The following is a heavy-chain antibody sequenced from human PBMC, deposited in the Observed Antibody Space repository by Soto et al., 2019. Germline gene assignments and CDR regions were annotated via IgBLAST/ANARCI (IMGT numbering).Heavy chain of an antibody. CDR1: GFTFSSYG. CDR2: ISYDGSNK. CDR3: AKDLVRSSSSGGVIHYYFDY. D-gene: IGHD6-6*01. J-gene: IGHJ4*02. Sequence: GGSLRLSCAASGFTFSSYGMHWVRQAPGKGLEWVAVISYDGSNKYYADSVKGRFTISRDNSKNTLYLQMNSLRAEDTAVYYCAKDLVRSSSSGGVIHYYFDYWGQGTLVTVSS. V-gene: IGHV3-30*18.